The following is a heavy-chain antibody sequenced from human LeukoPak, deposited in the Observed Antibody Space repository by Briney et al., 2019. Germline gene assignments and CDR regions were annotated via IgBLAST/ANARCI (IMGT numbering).Heavy chain of an antibody. CDR3: ARAITNYGYIFDY. CDR2: ISSSSSYI. Sequence: GGSLRLSCAASGFTFSSYSMNWVRQAPGEGLEWVSSISSSSSYIYYADSVKGRFTISRDNAKNSLYLQMNSLRAEDTAVYYCARAITNYGYIFDYWGQGTLVTVSS. CDR1: GFTFSSYS. J-gene: IGHJ4*02. V-gene: IGHV3-21*01. D-gene: IGHD5-18*01.